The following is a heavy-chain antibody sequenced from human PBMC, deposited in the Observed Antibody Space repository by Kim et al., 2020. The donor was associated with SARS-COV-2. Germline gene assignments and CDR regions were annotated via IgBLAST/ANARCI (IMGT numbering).Heavy chain of an antibody. CDR2: LNPKRGNT. V-gene: IGHV1-8*02. D-gene: IGHD6-13*01. CDR3: TRGPRIAAAGTWFDP. J-gene: IGHJ5*02. Sequence: ASVKVSCKASGYTFTNYDFNWVRQTTGQGLEWMGWLNPKRGNTGYAQKFQGRVTMTRNTSINTVYMELSSLNSDDTAVYYCTRGPRIAAAGTWFDPWGQGTLVTVSS. CDR1: GYTFTNYD.